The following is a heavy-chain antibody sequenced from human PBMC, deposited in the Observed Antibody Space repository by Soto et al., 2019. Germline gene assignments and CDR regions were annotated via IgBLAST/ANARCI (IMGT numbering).Heavy chain of an antibody. J-gene: IGHJ4*02. CDR3: AFLSRRAAPQFDS. Sequence: SETLSLTCTVSGVFITSSAYFWGWVRQPPGKGLEWIGSIYSSGTTYYKPSLKSRVAIFVNTSKNQFSLTLSSVTAADTAVYYCAFLSRRAAPQFDSLGQGTLVTVSS. CDR2: IYSSGTT. D-gene: IGHD6-6*01. V-gene: IGHV4-39*01. CDR1: GVFITSSAYF.